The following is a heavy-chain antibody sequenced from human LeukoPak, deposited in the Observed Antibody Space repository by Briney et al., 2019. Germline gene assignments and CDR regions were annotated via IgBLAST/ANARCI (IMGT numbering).Heavy chain of an antibody. V-gene: IGHV4-39*02. J-gene: IGHJ6*03. CDR3: AREYFDLLSQKLYFYYYMDV. D-gene: IGHD3-9*01. CDR2: IHYSGST. Sequence: SETLSLTCTVSGGSISYSRYYWGWIRQPPGKGLEWIGSIHYSGSTYYNPSLKSRVTISVDTSKNQFSLKLTSVTAADTAVYYCAREYFDLLSQKLYFYYYMDVCGKGTTVTISS. CDR1: GGSISYSRYY.